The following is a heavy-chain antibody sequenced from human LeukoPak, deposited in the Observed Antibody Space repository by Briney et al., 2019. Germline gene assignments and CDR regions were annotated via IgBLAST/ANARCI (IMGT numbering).Heavy chain of an antibody. V-gene: IGHV4-59*11. Sequence: PSETLSLTCTVSGGSISSHYWSWIRQPPGKGLEWIGYIYYSGSTNYNPSLKSRVTISVDTSKNQFSLKLSSVTAADTAVYYCARSRLRDYYYYYYMDVWGKGTTVTVSS. CDR1: GGSISSHY. CDR2: IYYSGST. D-gene: IGHD4-17*01. J-gene: IGHJ6*03. CDR3: ARSRLRDYYYYYYMDV.